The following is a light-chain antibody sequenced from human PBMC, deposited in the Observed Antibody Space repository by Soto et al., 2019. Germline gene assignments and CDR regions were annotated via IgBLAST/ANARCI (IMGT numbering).Light chain of an antibody. CDR3: QQYNTYSLT. Sequence: DIQMTQSPSTLSASVGDRVTITCRASQSISSWLAWYQQKPGKAPKLLIHDASSLESEIPSRFSGSGSGTEFTLTISSLQPEDFATYYCQQYNTYSLTFGQGTKVDI. CDR2: DAS. J-gene: IGKJ1*01. CDR1: QSISSW. V-gene: IGKV1-5*01.